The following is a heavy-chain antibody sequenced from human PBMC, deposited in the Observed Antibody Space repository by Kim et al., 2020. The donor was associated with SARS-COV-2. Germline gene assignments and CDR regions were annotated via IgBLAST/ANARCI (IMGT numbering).Heavy chain of an antibody. D-gene: IGHD6-13*01. CDR3: ARGLAAAGHEPDY. V-gene: IGHV3-21*01. Sequence: GGSLRLSCAASGFTFSSYSMNWVRQAPGKGLEWVSSISSSSSSIYYADSVKGRFTISRDNAKNSLYLQMNSLRAEDTAMYYCARGLAAAGHEPDYWGQGTLVTVSS. CDR1: GFTFSSYS. J-gene: IGHJ4*02. CDR2: ISSSSSSI.